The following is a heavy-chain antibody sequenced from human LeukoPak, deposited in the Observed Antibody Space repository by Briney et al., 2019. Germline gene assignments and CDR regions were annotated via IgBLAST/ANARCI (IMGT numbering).Heavy chain of an antibody. CDR1: GGTFSSYA. Sequence: GASVKVSCKASGGTFSSYAISWVRQAPGQGLEWMGGIIPIFGTANYAQKLQGRVTITADESTSTAYMELSSLRSEDTAVYYCASQQQLVRGWFDPWGQGTLVTVSS. CDR2: IIPIFGTA. CDR3: ASQQQLVRGWFDP. J-gene: IGHJ5*02. V-gene: IGHV1-69*13. D-gene: IGHD6-13*01.